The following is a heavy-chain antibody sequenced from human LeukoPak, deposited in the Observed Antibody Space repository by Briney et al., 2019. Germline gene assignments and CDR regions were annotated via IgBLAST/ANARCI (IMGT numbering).Heavy chain of an antibody. J-gene: IGHJ6*02. CDR3: ARGYGYTYGPGQYYGMDV. V-gene: IGHV4-38-2*02. CDR1: GYSISSGYY. Sequence: SETLSLTCTVSGYSISSGYYWGWIRQPPGKGLEWIGHIYHTGSTNYNPSFKSRLTISVDMSKNLFSLKLSSVTAADTAVYYCARGYGYTYGPGQYYGMDVWGQGTTVTVSS. CDR2: IYHTGST. D-gene: IGHD5-18*01.